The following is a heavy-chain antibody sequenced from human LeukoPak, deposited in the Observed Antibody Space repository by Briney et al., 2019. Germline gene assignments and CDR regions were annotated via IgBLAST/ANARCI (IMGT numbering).Heavy chain of an antibody. V-gene: IGHV1-24*01. Sequence: ASVKDSRKVSGYSLTDLSLHWVRQAPGKGLEWMGGFDPEDGEPIYAQKFQGRLSMIEDTSKDTGYMELRILRSEDTALYYCAKSHGDYGLLDYWGQGTLVNVSS. CDR2: FDPEDGEP. CDR3: AKSHGDYGLLDY. D-gene: IGHD4-17*01. J-gene: IGHJ4*02. CDR1: GYSLTDLS.